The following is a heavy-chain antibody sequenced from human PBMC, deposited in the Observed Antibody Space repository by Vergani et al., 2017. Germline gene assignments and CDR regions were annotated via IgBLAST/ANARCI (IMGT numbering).Heavy chain of an antibody. J-gene: IGHJ4*02. CDR3: ARDPSASRGYSGPYYFDY. V-gene: IGHV1-69*13. CDR2: IIPIFGTA. Sequence: QVQLVQSGAEVKKPGSSVKVSCKASGGTFSSYAISWVRQAPGQGLEWMGRIIPIFGTANYAQKFQGRVTITADESTSTAYMELSSLRSEDTAVYYCARDPSASRGYSGPYYFDYWGQGTLVTVPS. D-gene: IGHD5-12*01. CDR1: GGTFSSYA.